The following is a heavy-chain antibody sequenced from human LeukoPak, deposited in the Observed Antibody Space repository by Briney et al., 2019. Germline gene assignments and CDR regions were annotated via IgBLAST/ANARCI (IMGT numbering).Heavy chain of an antibody. V-gene: IGHV3-30*02. CDR3: AKDSGSWELLLDLDY. D-gene: IGHD1-26*01. Sequence: GGSLRLSCAASGFTFSSYGMHWVRQAPGKGLEWVAFIRYDGSNKYYADSVKGRFTISRDNSKNTLYLQMNSLRAEDTAVYYCAKDSGSWELLLDLDYWGQGTLVTVSS. J-gene: IGHJ4*02. CDR2: IRYDGSNK. CDR1: GFTFSSYG.